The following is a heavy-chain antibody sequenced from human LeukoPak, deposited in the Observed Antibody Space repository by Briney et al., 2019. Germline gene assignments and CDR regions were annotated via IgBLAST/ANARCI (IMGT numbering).Heavy chain of an antibody. Sequence: ASVKVSCKASGYTFTYRYLHWVRQAPGQALEWMGWITPFNGNTNYAQKFQDRVTITRGRSMSTAYMELSSLRSEDTAMYYCARSMVGATGGAFDIWGQGTMVTVSS. CDR2: ITPFNGNT. V-gene: IGHV1-45*02. CDR1: GYTFTYRY. J-gene: IGHJ3*02. D-gene: IGHD1-26*01. CDR3: ARSMVGATGGAFDI.